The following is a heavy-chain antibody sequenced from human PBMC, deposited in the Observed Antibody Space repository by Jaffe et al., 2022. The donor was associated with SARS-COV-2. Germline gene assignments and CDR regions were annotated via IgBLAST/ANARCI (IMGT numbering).Heavy chain of an antibody. V-gene: IGHV3-7*01. D-gene: IGHD3-10*01. CDR2: IKQDGSAK. Sequence: EVQLVESGGGLVQPGGSLRLSCVVSGFTFSNYWMSWVRQAPGKGLEWVASIKQDGSAKYYVDSVKGRLTISRDNVKKSLYLQLNSLRVEDTAVYYCARGGPDGFGESVDYYYYMDIWGKGTTVTVSS. CDR1: GFTFSNYW. CDR3: ARGGPDGFGESVDYYYYMDI. J-gene: IGHJ6*03.